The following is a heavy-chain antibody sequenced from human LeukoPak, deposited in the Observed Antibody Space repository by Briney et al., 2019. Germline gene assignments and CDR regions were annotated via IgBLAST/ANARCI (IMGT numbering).Heavy chain of an antibody. Sequence: SVKVSCKASGGTFSSYAISWVRQAPGQGLEWMGGIIPIVGTANYAQKFQGRVTITADESTSTAYMELSSLRSEDTAVYYCTHSSSSSYYCYYMDVWGKGTTVTVSS. CDR3: THSSSSSYYCYYMDV. CDR1: GGTFSSYA. V-gene: IGHV1-69*13. J-gene: IGHJ6*03. D-gene: IGHD6-6*01. CDR2: IIPIVGTA.